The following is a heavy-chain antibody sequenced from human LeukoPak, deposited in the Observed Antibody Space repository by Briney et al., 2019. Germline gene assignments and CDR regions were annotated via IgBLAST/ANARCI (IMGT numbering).Heavy chain of an antibody. CDR2: ISSSSSYI. V-gene: IGHV3-21*01. J-gene: IGHJ4*02. D-gene: IGHD2-15*01. CDR1: RFTFSSYS. Sequence: GGSLRLSCAASRFTFSSYSMNWVRQAPGKGLQWVSSISSSSSYIYYADSVKGRFTISRDNAKNSLYLQMNSLRAEDTAVYYCARVYCSGGSCYDYWGQGTLVTVS. CDR3: ARVYCSGGSCYDY.